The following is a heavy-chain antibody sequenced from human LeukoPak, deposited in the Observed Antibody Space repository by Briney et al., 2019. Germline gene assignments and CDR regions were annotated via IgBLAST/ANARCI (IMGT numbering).Heavy chain of an antibody. CDR3: ARGLNDSWTGENY. D-gene: IGHD3-3*01. CDR2: INHSGST. Sequence: SETLSLTCAVYGGSFSGYFWSWIRQPPGKGLEWIGEINHSGSTNYNPSLKSRVTISLDTSKSQFSLKVRYVTAADTAVYYCARGLNDSWTGENYWGQGTLVTVSS. J-gene: IGHJ4*02. V-gene: IGHV4-34*01. CDR1: GGSFSGYF.